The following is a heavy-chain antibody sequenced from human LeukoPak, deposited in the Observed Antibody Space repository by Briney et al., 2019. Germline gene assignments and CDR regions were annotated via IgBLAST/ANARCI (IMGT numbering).Heavy chain of an antibody. Sequence: SVEVSCKASGGTFSSYAISWVRQVPGQGLEWMGRIIPIFGIANYAQKFQGRVTITADKSTSTAYMELSSLRSEDTAVYYCARAGYYYGSGSYYYYFDYWGQGTLVTVSS. V-gene: IGHV1-69*04. J-gene: IGHJ4*02. CDR3: ARAGYYYGSGSYYYYFDY. CDR1: GGTFSSYA. CDR2: IIPIFGIA. D-gene: IGHD3-10*01.